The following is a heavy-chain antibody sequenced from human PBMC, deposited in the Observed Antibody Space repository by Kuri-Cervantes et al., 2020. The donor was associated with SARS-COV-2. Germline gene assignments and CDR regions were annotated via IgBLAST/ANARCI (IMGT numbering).Heavy chain of an antibody. Sequence: ETLSLTCAASGFTFSSYAMSWVRQAPGKGLEWVSAISGSGGSTYYADSVKGRFTISRDNSKNTLYLQMNSLRAEDTAVYYCARVGRFRGNYFDYWGQGTLVTVSS. CDR2: ISGSGGST. D-gene: IGHD3-10*01. CDR1: GFTFSSYA. V-gene: IGHV3-23*01. J-gene: IGHJ4*02. CDR3: ARVGRFRGNYFDY.